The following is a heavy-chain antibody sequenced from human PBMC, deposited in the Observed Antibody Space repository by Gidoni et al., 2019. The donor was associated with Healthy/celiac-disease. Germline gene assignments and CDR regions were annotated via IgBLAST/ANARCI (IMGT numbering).Heavy chain of an antibody. V-gene: IGHV3-7*01. CDR2: IKQDGSEK. CDR1: GFTFSRDG. Sequence: EVQLVESGGGLVQPGGSLRLSCAASGFTFSRDGMSWVRQAPGKGLEWVANIKQDGSEKYYVDSVKGRFTISRDNAKNSLYLQMNSLRAEDTAVYYCASSYSGSYWSPRSPPYYYYGMDVWGQGTTVTVSS. D-gene: IGHD1-26*01. J-gene: IGHJ6*02. CDR3: ASSYSGSYWSPRSPPYYYYGMDV.